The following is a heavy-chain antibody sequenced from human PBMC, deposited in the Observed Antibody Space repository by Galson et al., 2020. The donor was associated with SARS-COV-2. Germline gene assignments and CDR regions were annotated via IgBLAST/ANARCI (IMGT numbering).Heavy chain of an antibody. V-gene: IGHV1-8*01. Sequence: ASVQVSCKASGYTFSSYDINRVRQAPGQGLEWLGWMNPNSGNSGHAQKFQGRVTMTRNTSISTAYRELSSLRSEDTAVYYCATPIVGGTFDYWGQGTLVTASS. J-gene: IGHJ4*02. CDR3: ATPIVGGTFDY. CDR2: MNPNSGNS. D-gene: IGHD1-26*01. CDR1: GYTFSSYD.